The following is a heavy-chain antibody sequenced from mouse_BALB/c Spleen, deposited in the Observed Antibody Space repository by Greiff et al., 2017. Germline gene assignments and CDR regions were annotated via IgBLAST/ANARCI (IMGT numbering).Heavy chain of an antibody. CDR2: IWSDGST. D-gene: IGHD2-3*01. V-gene: IGHV2-6-2*01. Sequence: QVQLKQSGPDLVAPSQSLSITCTVSGFSLTSYGVHWVRQPPGKGLEWLVVIWSDGSTTYNSALKSRLSISKDNSKSQVFLKMNSLQTDDTAMYYCARHLGYDGYSFAYWGQGTLVTVSA. CDR3: ARHLGYDGYSFAY. CDR1: GFSLTSYG. J-gene: IGHJ3*01.